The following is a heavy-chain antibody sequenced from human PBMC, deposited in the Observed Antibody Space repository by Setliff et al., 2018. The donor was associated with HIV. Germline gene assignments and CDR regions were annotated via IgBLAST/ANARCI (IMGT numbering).Heavy chain of an antibody. CDR2: ISSKETGGTT. J-gene: IGHJ4*02. CDR1: GFTFSNAW. D-gene: IGHD2-21*01. CDR3: AADIPTPLAQIDY. V-gene: IGHV3-15*01. Sequence: GGSLRLSCAASGFTFSNAWMSWVRQAPGKGLEWVGRISSKETGGTTEYAAPVKGRFTISRDDSKNTLYLQMNTMKTEDTAVYYCAADIPTPLAQIDYWGQGTLVTVSS.